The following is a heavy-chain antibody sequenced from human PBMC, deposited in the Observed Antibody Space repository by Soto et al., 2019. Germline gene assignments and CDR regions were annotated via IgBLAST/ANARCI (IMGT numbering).Heavy chain of an antibody. CDR3: AKDIVVVPAAIQDYYYYYGMDV. D-gene: IGHD2-2*01. Sequence: PGGSLRLSXAASGFTFSSYAMSWVRQAPGKGLEWVSAISGSGGSTYYADSVKGRFTISRDNSKNTLYLQMNSLRAEDTAVYYCAKDIVVVPAAIQDYYYYYGMDVWGQGTTVTVSS. J-gene: IGHJ6*02. CDR2: ISGSGGST. V-gene: IGHV3-23*01. CDR1: GFTFSSYA.